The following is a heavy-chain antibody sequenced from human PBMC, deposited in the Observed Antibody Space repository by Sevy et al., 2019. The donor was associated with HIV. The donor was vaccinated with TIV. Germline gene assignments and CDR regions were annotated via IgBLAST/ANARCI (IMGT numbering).Heavy chain of an antibody. CDR3: AREGYYYYGMDV. Sequence: GGSLRLTCAASGFTFSSYWMSWVRRAPGKGLEWVANLKHDGSEKYYVDSVKGRFTISRDNAKNSLYLQMNSLRAEDTAVYYCAREGYYYYGMDVWDQGTTVTVSS. CDR2: LKHDGSEK. J-gene: IGHJ6*02. V-gene: IGHV3-7*01. CDR1: GFTFSSYW.